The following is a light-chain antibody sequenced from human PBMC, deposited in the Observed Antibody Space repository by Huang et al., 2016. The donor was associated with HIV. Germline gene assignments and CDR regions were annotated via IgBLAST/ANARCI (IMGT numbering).Light chain of an antibody. Sequence: DIVMTQSADSLAVSLGERATIKCRSSQSLLDNSNNKVKLGWYQQKPGHPPKLLIYWAATRESAVPYRFSGSGSGTDFTLTISSLQAEDVAVYYCQQYFRTPLTFGGGTKVEIK. V-gene: IGKV4-1*01. CDR2: WAA. J-gene: IGKJ4*01. CDR3: QQYFRTPLT. CDR1: QSLLDNSNNKVK.